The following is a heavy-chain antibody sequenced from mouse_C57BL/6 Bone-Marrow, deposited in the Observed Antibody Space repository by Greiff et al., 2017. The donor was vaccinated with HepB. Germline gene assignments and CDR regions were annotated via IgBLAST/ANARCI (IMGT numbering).Heavy chain of an antibody. Sequence: QVQLKESGPELVKPGASVKLSCKASGYTFTSYDINWVKQRPGQGLEWIGWIYHRDGSTKYNEKFKGKATLTVDTSAIAAYMELHSLTSEDSAVYFGARRRLRRWYFDVWGTGTTVTVSS. J-gene: IGHJ1*03. V-gene: IGHV1-85*01. CDR2: IYHRDGST. CDR1: GYTFTSYD. D-gene: IGHD2-4*01. CDR3: ARRRLRRWYFDV.